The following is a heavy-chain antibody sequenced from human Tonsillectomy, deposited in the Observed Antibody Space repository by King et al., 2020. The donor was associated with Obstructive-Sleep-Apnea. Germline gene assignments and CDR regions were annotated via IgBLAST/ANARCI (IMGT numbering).Heavy chain of an antibody. J-gene: IGHJ4*02. CDR2: IYYSGST. CDR3: AASDTPMVPFDY. CDR1: GGSISSGGYY. D-gene: IGHD5-18*01. Sequence: QLQESGPGLVKPSQTLSLTCTVSGGSISSGGYYWRWIRPHPGKGLEWIGYIYYSGSTYYNPSLKSRVTISVDTSKNQFSLKLSSVTAADTAVYYCAASDTPMVPFDYWGQGTLVTVSA. V-gene: IGHV4-31*03.